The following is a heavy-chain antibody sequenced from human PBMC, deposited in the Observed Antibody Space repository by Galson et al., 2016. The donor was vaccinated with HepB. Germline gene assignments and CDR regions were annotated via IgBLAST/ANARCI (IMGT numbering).Heavy chain of an antibody. CDR2: INAGNGNT. D-gene: IGHD6-13*01. CDR1: GYMFTNYA. Sequence: SVKVSCKASGYMFTNYAMHWVRQAPGQRLEWMGWINAGNGNTKYSQNFQGRVTMSRDTSTSTVYLEVRSLRSEDTAVYYCARGAAEVDYFDYWGQGTLVTVSS. V-gene: IGHV1-3*01. J-gene: IGHJ4*02. CDR3: ARGAAEVDYFDY.